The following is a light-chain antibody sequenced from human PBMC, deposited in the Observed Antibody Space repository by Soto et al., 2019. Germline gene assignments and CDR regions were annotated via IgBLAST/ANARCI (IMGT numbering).Light chain of an antibody. V-gene: IGKV1-39*01. J-gene: IGKJ4*01. CDR1: QSISSY. CDR2: ATS. CDR3: QQSYSFPLT. Sequence: DIQMTQSPSSLSASIGDRVTITCRASQSISSYLNWYQQKAGRAPKLLIYATSSLETGVPSRFSGSGSGTDFILTISSLQPEDFASYHCQQSYSFPLTFDGGTKVEIK.